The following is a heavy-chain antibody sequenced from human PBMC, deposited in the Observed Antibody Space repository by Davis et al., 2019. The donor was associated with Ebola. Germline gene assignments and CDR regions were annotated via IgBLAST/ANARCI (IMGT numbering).Heavy chain of an antibody. D-gene: IGHD6-25*01. J-gene: IGHJ4*02. V-gene: IGHV3-7*01. CDR2: IKEDGSKE. Sequence: PGGSLRLSCAASGFTFSNYWMSWARQAPGKGLECVAHIKEDGSKEFYVDSVKGRFTISRDNAKSTLYVQMNSLRAEDTAVYYCAFASGFKFDYWGQGMLATVSS. CDR3: AFASGFKFDY. CDR1: GFTFSNYW.